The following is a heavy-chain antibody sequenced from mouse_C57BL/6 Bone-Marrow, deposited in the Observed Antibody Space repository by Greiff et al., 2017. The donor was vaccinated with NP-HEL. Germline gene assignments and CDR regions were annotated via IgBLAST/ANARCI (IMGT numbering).Heavy chain of an antibody. J-gene: IGHJ3*01. D-gene: IGHD1-1*01. V-gene: IGHV1-50*01. CDR2: IDPSDSYT. CDR3: ASSITTVVATRFAY. Sequence: VKLQQPGAELVKPGASVKLSCKASGYTFTSYWMQWVKQRPGQGLEWIGEIDPSDSYTNYNQKFKGKATLTVDTSSSTAYMQLSSLTSEDSAVYYCASSITTVVATRFAYWGQGTLVTVSA. CDR1: GYTFTSYW.